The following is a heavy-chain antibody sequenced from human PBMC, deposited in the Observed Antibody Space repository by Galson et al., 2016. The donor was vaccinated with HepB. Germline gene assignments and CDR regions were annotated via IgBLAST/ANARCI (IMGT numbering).Heavy chain of an antibody. CDR1: GSIFSGYW. Sequence: SLRLSCAASGSIFSGYWMSWVCQAPGEGLEWVANINPDGSQKYYVDSVKGRFTISRDNAKNSLYLYMNSLRADDTALYYCARGRYCSGGGCYQDYWGQGTLVTVSS. V-gene: IGHV3-7*03. CDR2: INPDGSQK. J-gene: IGHJ4*02. D-gene: IGHD2-15*01. CDR3: ARGRYCSGGGCYQDY.